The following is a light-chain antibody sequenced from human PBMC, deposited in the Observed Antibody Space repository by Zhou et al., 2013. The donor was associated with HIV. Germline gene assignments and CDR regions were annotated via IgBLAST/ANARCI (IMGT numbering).Light chain of an antibody. V-gene: IGKV1-39*01. J-gene: IGKJ1*01. CDR2: AAS. CDR1: QSISRY. CDR3: QKYDSAPWT. Sequence: DIQMTQSPSSLSASVGDRVTITCRASQSISRYLNWYQQKPGKAPNLLIYAASSLQSGVPSRFSGSGSGTDFTLTITSLQPEDVATYYCQKYDSAPWTFGQGTKVEIK.